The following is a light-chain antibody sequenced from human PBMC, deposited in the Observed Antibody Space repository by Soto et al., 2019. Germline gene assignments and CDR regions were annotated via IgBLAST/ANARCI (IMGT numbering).Light chain of an antibody. CDR2: GAS. CDR1: QSVSSSY. J-gene: IGKJ1*01. V-gene: IGKV3D-7*01. Sequence: EIVMTQSPATLSLSPGERATLSCRASQSVSSSYLSWYQQKPGQAPRLLIYGASTRATGIPARFSGSGSGTDFTLTISSLQPEDFAVYYCQQDYNFPWTFGQGTKVEIK. CDR3: QQDYNFPWT.